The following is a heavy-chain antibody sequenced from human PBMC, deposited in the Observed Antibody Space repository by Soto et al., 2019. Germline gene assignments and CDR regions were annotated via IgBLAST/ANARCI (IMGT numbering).Heavy chain of an antibody. Sequence: SLTCTVSGGSISSGDYYWSWIRQPPGKGLEWIGYIYYSGSTYYNPSLKSRVTISVDTSKNQFSLKLSSVTAADTAVYYCARAPRWGYDFWSGYTPWDSYYYYGMDVWGQGTTVTVSS. CDR3: ARAPRWGYDFWSGYTPWDSYYYYGMDV. CDR1: GGSISSGDYY. CDR2: IYYSGST. D-gene: IGHD3-3*01. J-gene: IGHJ6*02. V-gene: IGHV4-30-4*01.